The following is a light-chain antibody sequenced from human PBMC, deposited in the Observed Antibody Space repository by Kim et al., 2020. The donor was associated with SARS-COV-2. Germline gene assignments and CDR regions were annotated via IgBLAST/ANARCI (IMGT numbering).Light chain of an antibody. CDR3: GADHGSGSNFVLV. CDR2: VGTGGIVG. V-gene: IGLV9-49*01. CDR1: SGYSNYK. J-gene: IGLJ2*01. Sequence: ELTQPPSASASLGASVTLTCTLSSGYSNYKVDWYQQRPGKGPRFVMRVGTGGIVGSKGDGIPDRFSVLGSGLNRYLTIKNIQEEDESDYHCGADHGSGSNFVLVFGGGTQLTVL.